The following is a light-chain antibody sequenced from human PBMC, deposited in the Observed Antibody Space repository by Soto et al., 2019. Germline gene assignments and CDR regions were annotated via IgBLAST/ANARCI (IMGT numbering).Light chain of an antibody. CDR3: QSYDSSLSGSEV. CDR2: GNG. Sequence: QSVLTQAPARSGVPGQRVTISCTGSSSNIGAGHDVHWYQQLPGTAPKLLIYGNGNRPSGVPDRFSGSKSGTSASLAITGLQADDEADYYCQSYDSSLSGSEVFGTGTKVTVL. V-gene: IGLV1-40*01. J-gene: IGLJ1*01. CDR1: SSNIGAGHD.